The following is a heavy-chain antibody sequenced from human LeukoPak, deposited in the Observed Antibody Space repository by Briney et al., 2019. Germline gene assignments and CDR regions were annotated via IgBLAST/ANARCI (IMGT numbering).Heavy chain of an antibody. Sequence: GGSLRLSCAASGFSFSSYTMNWVRQAPGKGLEWVSIISSSSSYIYYADSVKGRFTISRDNAQNSLYLQMDSLRDEDTAVYYCARPSVGGDYYLDYWGQGTLVIVSS. J-gene: IGHJ4*02. V-gene: IGHV3-21*01. CDR3: ARPSVGGDYYLDY. D-gene: IGHD1-26*01. CDR2: ISSSSSYI. CDR1: GFSFSSYT.